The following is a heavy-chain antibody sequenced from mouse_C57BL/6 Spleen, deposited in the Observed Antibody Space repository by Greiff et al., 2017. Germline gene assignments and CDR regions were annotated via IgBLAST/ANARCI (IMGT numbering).Heavy chain of an antibody. J-gene: IGHJ1*03. CDR3: TRERYSDV. CDR1: GFTFSSYA. CDR2: ISSGGDYI. V-gene: IGHV5-9-1*02. Sequence: EVKLMESGEGLVKPGGSLKLSCAASGFTFSSYAMSWVRQTPEKRLEWVAYISSGGDYIYYADTVKGRFTISRDNARNTLYLQMSSLKSVDTAIFYSTRERYSDVWGTQTTVTLSS.